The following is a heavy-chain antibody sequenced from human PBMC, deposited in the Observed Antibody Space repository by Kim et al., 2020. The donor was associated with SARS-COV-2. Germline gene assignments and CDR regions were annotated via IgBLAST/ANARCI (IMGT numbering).Heavy chain of an antibody. CDR3: ARARWSPNYYFDY. J-gene: IGHJ4*02. D-gene: IGHD1-26*01. CDR2: ISSTSDYI. CDR1: GFTFRTYN. V-gene: IGHV3-21*01. Sequence: GGSLRLSCAASGFTFRTYNINWVRQAPGKGLEWVSSISSTSDYIYYADSVKGRFTVSRDNAKNSLYLQMNSLRVEDAAVYYCARARWSPNYYFDYWGQGTLVTVSS.